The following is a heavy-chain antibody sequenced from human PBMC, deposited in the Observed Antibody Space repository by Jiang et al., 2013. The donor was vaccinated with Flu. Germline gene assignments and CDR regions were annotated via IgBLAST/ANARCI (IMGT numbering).Heavy chain of an antibody. J-gene: IGHJ4*02. D-gene: IGHD6-19*01. V-gene: IGHV4-4*02. CDR2: IYHSGST. Sequence: TCAVSGGSISSSNWWSWVRQPPGKGLEWIGEIYHSGSTNYNPSLKSRVTISVDKSKNQFSLKLSSVTAADTAVYYCARINSSGWYYFDYWGQGTLVTVSS. CDR1: GGSISSSNW. CDR3: ARINSSGWYYFDY.